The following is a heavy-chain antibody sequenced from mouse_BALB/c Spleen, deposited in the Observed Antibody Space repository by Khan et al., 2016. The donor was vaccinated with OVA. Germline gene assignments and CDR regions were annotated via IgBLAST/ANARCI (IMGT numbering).Heavy chain of an antibody. J-gene: IGHJ2*01. CDR1: GYTFTSYT. Sequence: QVRLQQSGAELVKPGASVKMSCKASGYTFTSYTMHWVKQRPGQGLEWIGYINPSSGYTKYNQKFKDKATLTADKSSSTAYMQLSSLTSGDSAVYYCARKSTRASYWGQGTTLTVSS. CDR2: INPSSGYT. V-gene: IGHV1-4*01. D-gene: IGHD3-1*01. CDR3: ARKSTRASY.